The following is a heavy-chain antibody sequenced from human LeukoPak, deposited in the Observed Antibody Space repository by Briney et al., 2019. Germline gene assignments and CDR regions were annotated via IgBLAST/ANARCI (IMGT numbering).Heavy chain of an antibody. D-gene: IGHD6-19*01. CDR2: IYYSGST. CDR1: GGSISSYY. CDR3: ASGGGSGWSPDYFDY. J-gene: IGHJ4*02. V-gene: IGHV4-59*01. Sequence: SETLSLTCTVSGGSISSYYWSWIRQPPGKGLEWIGYIYYSGSTNYNPSLKSRVTISVDTSKNQFSLKLSPVTAADTAVYYCASGGGSGWSPDYFDYWGQGTLVTVSS.